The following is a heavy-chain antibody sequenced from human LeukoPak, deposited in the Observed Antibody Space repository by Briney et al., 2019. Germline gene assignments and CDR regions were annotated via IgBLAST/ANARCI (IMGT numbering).Heavy chain of an antibody. CDR3: ARDSLADDTFDI. J-gene: IGHJ3*02. V-gene: IGHV6-1*01. Sequence: SQTLSLTWAISGDNVSSTSAAWNGIRHSPSRGLEWLGRTYYRSNWYNDYAVSVKGRITINPDTSKNHFSLQLNSVTPEDTAVYYCARDSLADDTFDIWGQGTMVTVSS. CDR1: GDNVSSTSAA. CDR2: TYYRSNWYN.